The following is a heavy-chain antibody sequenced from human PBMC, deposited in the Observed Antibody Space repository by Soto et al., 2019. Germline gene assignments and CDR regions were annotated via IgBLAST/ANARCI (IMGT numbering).Heavy chain of an antibody. J-gene: IGHJ4*02. Sequence: PGLCMRLPCAPCRSTCSNSAPNWVRPPPGGDLEPGPTPSNTGGAKIYGDCVKGRFTISRANSKNSLFLQMNNLRVEDTAIYYCAKASGESYPWSRVFESWGQGTRVAVSS. D-gene: IGHD1-26*01. CDR1: RSTCSNSA. V-gene: IGHV3-23*01. CDR2: PSNTGGAK. CDR3: AKASGESYPWSRVFES.